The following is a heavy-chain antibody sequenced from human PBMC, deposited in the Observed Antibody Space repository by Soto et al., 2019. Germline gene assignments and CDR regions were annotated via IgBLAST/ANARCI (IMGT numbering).Heavy chain of an antibody. CDR2: IYYSGST. J-gene: IGHJ6*03. V-gene: IGHV4-59*08. CDR3: ARLVVVGGVNLIYYYYYRAF. CDR1: GGSISSYY. Sequence: LSLTCTVSGGSISSYYWSWIRQPPGKGLEWIGYIYYSGSTNYNPSLKSRVTISVDTSKNQFSLKLSSVTAADTAVYYCARLVVVGGVNLIYYYYYRAFWGKGTTVPVSS. D-gene: IGHD3-10*01.